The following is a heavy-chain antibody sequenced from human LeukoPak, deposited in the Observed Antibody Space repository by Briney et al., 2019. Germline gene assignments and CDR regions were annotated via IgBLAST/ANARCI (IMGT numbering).Heavy chain of an antibody. V-gene: IGHV3-48*01. J-gene: IGHJ4*02. CDR1: GFAFSSYS. D-gene: IGHD6-19*01. CDR2: ISSSSSTI. CDR3: ACGDYSSGWYLDY. Sequence: GGSLRLSCAASGFAFSSYSMTWVRQAPGKGLEWVSYISSSSSTIYYADSVKGRFTISRDNAKNSLYLQMNSLRAEDTAVYYCACGDYSSGWYLDYWGQGTLVTVSS.